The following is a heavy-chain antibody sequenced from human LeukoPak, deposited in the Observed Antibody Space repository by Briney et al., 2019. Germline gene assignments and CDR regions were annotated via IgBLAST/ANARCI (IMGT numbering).Heavy chain of an antibody. V-gene: IGHV4-4*07. CDR1: GGSIRSYY. CDR3: ARGRTGADFDY. D-gene: IGHD4/OR15-4a*01. Sequence: SETLSLTCTVSGGSIRSYYWSWIRQPAGKGLEWIGRIYTSGSTNYNPSLKSRVTMSEDTSKYQFSLKLSSVTAADTAVYYCARGRTGADFDYWGQGTPVTVSS. J-gene: IGHJ4*02. CDR2: IYTSGST.